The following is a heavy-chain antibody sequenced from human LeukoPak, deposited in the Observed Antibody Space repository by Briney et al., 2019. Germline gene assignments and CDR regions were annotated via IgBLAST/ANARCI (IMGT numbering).Heavy chain of an antibody. CDR2: INHSGST. V-gene: IGHV4-34*01. Sequence: SETLSLTCAVYGGSFSGYYWSWIRQPPGKGLEWIGEINHSGSTNYNPSLKSRATISVDTSKNQFSLRLSSVTAADTAVYYCARDVEMASYWGQGTLVTVSS. CDR3: ARDVEMASY. J-gene: IGHJ4*02. CDR1: GGSFSGYY. D-gene: IGHD5-24*01.